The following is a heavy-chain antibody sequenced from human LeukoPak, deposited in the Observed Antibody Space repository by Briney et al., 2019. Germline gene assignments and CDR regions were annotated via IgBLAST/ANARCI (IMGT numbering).Heavy chain of an antibody. J-gene: IGHJ6*02. Sequence: GGSLRLSCAASGFTFSSYSMNWVRQAPGKGLEWVSYISSSSSTIYYADSVKGRFTISRDNAKNSLYLQMNSLRAEDTAVYYCAREDQGGIWLGPSYYYYYYGMDVWGQGTTVTVSS. CDR1: GFTFSSYS. CDR2: ISSSSSTI. D-gene: IGHD6-19*01. V-gene: IGHV3-48*01. CDR3: AREDQGGIWLGPSYYYYYYGMDV.